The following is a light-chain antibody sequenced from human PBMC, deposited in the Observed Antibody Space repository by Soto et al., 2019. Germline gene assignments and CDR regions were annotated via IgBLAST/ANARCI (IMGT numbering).Light chain of an antibody. V-gene: IGKV3-15*01. CDR3: QQYNNSPQT. J-gene: IGKJ2*01. CDR1: QSVSNN. Sequence: EIVMTQSPATLSVSPGERATISCRASQSVSNNLAWYQQKPGQAPRLLIYGASTRATGIPARFSGSGSGTEFTLTISRLQSEDFAVYYCQQYNNSPQTFGPGTKLEIK. CDR2: GAS.